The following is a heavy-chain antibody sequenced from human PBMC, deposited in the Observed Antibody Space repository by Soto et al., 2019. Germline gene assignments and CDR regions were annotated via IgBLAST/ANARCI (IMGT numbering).Heavy chain of an antibody. D-gene: IGHD4-4*01. CDR3: ARHSSNRFFHPIDY. J-gene: IGHJ4*02. CDR1: GDSTSISSYY. Sequence: QLQLQESGPGLVKPSETLSLTCTVSGDSTSISSYYWGWIRQPPGKGLEWIESIYYSGTTYYNPSLKSRVAISVDTSKNQFSLKLSSVTAADTAIYYCARHSSNRFFHPIDYWGQGILVTVSS. CDR2: IYYSGTT. V-gene: IGHV4-39*01.